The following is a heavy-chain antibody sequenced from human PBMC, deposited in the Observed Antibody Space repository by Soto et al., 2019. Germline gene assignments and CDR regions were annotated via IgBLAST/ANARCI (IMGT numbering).Heavy chain of an antibody. CDR3: ARVATMVRGVIITPPGY. D-gene: IGHD3-10*01. Sequence: GASVKVPCKASGYTFTSYYMHRVRQAPGQGLEWMGIINPSGGSTSYAQKFQGRVTMTRDTSTSTVYMELSSLRSEDTAVYYCARVATMVRGVIITPPGYWGQGTLVTVSS. J-gene: IGHJ4*02. CDR2: INPSGGST. V-gene: IGHV1-46*01. CDR1: GYTFTSYY.